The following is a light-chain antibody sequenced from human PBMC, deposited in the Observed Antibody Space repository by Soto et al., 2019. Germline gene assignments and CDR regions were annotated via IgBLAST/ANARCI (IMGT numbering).Light chain of an antibody. CDR3: QSYDTSLSGVM. CDR1: SSNIGAGYD. J-gene: IGLJ3*02. V-gene: IGLV1-40*01. Sequence: QSVLTQTPSVSGAPGQKITMSCTGSSSNIGAGYDVHWYQQVPGAAPRLLIYADNNRPSGVPDRFSASKSGTSASLAITGLQGEDEANYYCQSYDTSLSGVMFGAGTKLTV. CDR2: ADN.